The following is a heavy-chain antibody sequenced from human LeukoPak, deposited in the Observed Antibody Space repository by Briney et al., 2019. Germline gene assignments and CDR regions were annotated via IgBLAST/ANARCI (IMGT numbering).Heavy chain of an antibody. D-gene: IGHD2-2*01. V-gene: IGHV1-69*13. Sequence: SVKVSCKASGGTFSSYAISWVRQAPGQGLEWMGGIIPIFGTANYAQKFQGRVTITADESTSTAYMELSSLRSEDTAVYYCARIVVVPAAILHDAFDIWGQGTMVTVSS. CDR1: GGTFSSYA. J-gene: IGHJ3*02. CDR3: ARIVVVPAAILHDAFDI. CDR2: IIPIFGTA.